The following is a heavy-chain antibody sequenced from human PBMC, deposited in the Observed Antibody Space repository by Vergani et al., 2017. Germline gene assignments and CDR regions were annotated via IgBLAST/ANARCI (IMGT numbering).Heavy chain of an antibody. CDR3: AKSPGISRSRHYYARDV. CDR2: ISPGASTV. D-gene: IGHD1-20*01. CDR1: GFKFSDHY. Sequence: LEESGGGSVKPGGSLRLSCAASGFKFSDHYMSWLRQAPGTGLEWVSHISPGASTVSYTDSVTGRFTVSRDNDNNSLTLDMTTLRVEDTAVYYCAKSPGISRSRHYYARDVWGQGTTVTVSS. J-gene: IGHJ6*02. V-gene: IGHV3-11*04.